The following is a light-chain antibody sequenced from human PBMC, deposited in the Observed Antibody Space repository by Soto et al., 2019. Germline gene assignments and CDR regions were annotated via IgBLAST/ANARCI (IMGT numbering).Light chain of an antibody. Sequence: DIVLTQSPATLSFSAGERATLSFRASQSVSNYLAWYQQKPGQAPRLLIYGASYRATGIPASFSGGGSGTDFTLTISSLEPEDFAVYYCQQQNNGPITFGQGTRLEIK. CDR1: QSVSNY. CDR2: GAS. CDR3: QQQNNGPIT. J-gene: IGKJ5*01. V-gene: IGKV3-11*01.